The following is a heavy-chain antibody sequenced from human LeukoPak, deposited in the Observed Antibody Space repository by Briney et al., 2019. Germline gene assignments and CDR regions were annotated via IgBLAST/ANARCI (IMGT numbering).Heavy chain of an antibody. CDR1: GVSFSGYC. J-gene: IGHJ4*02. CDR3: ARGIGSHGYKYFDY. CDR2: INHSGST. V-gene: IGHV4-34*01. Sequence: SETLSLTCAVYGVSFSGYCWSWIRQPPGKGLEWIGEINHSGSTNYNPSLKSRVTISVDTSKNQFSLKLSSVTAADTAVYYCARGIGSHGYKYFDYWGQGILVTVSS. D-gene: IGHD5-24*01.